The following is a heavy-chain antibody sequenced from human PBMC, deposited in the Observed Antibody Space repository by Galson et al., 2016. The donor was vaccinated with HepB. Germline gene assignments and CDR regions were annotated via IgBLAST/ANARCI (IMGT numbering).Heavy chain of an antibody. Sequence: SVKVSCKASGYTFTTNGISWVRQAPGQGLEWVAWISAHNGDTNSAQKIQGRVTLTTDTSTRTAYMELRSLTSDDTAVYYCARDRDRSLDYWGQGTLVTVSS. J-gene: IGHJ4*02. CDR1: GYTFTTNG. V-gene: IGHV1-18*04. CDR3: ARDRDRSLDY. D-gene: IGHD5-24*01. CDR2: ISAHNGDT.